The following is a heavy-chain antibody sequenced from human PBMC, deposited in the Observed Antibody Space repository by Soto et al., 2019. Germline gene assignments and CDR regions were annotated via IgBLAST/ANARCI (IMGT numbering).Heavy chain of an antibody. V-gene: IGHV1-69*12. CDR1: GGTFSSYA. CDR2: IIPIFGTA. CDR3: AAPYGSGSYYNGFDY. J-gene: IGHJ4*02. D-gene: IGHD3-10*01. Sequence: QVQLVQSGAEVKKPGSSVKVSCKASGGTFSSYAISWVRQAPGQGLEWMGGIIPIFGTANYAQKFQGRVKITADESTSTAYKELSSLRSEDTAVYYCAAPYGSGSYYNGFDYWGQGTLVTVSS.